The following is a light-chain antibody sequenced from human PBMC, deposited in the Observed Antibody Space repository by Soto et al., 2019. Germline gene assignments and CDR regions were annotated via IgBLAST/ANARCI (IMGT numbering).Light chain of an antibody. Sequence: QSVLTQPPLASGTPGQRVTISCSGSSSNIGSNTVNWYQQLPGTAPKLLIYSNNQRPSGVPDRFSGSKSGTSASLAISGLQSEDEADYYCAAWDDSFVVFGGGTKLTVL. CDR3: AAWDDSFVV. V-gene: IGLV1-44*01. CDR2: SNN. J-gene: IGLJ2*01. CDR1: SSNIGSNT.